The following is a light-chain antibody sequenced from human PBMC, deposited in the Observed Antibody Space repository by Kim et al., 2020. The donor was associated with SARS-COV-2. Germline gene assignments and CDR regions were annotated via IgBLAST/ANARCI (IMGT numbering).Light chain of an antibody. Sequence: APVGEGTPPCRAGRSVSSSYLAWYQQKPGQPPKLLMYATSSRATGIPDRFSGSGSGTDFTLTISRLEPEDFAVYYCQHYDSSPRTFGPGTKVDIK. CDR1: RSVSSSY. CDR2: ATS. V-gene: IGKV3-20*01. J-gene: IGKJ3*01. CDR3: QHYDSSPRT.